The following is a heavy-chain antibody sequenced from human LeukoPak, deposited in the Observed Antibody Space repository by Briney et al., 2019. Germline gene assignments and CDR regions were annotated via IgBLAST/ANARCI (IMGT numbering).Heavy chain of an antibody. Sequence: GGSLRLSCAAPGITISSYWMSWVLQAPGKGLEWVANIKEDGSEKCYVDSVKGRFTISRDNAKKSLYLQMNRLRAEDTAVYYCEAFYYDESGWGDASDMWGQGTMVTVSS. CDR3: EAFYYDESGWGDASDM. D-gene: IGHD3-16*01. J-gene: IGHJ3*02. V-gene: IGHV3-7*01. CDR1: GITISSYW. CDR2: IKEDGSEK.